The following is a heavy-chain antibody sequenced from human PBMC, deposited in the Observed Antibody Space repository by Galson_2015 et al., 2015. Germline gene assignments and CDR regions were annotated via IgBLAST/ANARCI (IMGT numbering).Heavy chain of an antibody. D-gene: IGHD3-22*01. J-gene: IGHJ4*02. CDR2: IYPGDSDT. CDR3: ARFLYYYDSSGYYGDY. CDR1: GYSFTSYW. Sequence: QSGAEVKKPGESLKISCKGSGYSFTSYWIGWVRQMPGKGLEWMGIIYPGDSDTRYSPSFQGQVTISADKSISTAYLQWSSLKASDTAMYYCARFLYYYDSSGYYGDYWGQGTLVTVSS. V-gene: IGHV5-51*01.